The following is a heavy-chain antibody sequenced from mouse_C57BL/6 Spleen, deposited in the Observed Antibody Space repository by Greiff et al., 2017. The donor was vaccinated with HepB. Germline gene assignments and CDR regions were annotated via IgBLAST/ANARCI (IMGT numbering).Heavy chain of an antibody. V-gene: IGHV7-3*01. CDR2: IRNKANGYTT. J-gene: IGHJ1*03. Sequence: EVKLMESGGGLVQPGGSLSLSCAASGFTFTDYYMSWVRQPPGKALEWLGFIRNKANGYTTEYSASVKGRFTISRDNSQSILYLQMNALRAEDSATYYCARWRSYWYFDVWGTGTTVTVSS. CDR1: GFTFTDYY. CDR3: ARWRSYWYFDV.